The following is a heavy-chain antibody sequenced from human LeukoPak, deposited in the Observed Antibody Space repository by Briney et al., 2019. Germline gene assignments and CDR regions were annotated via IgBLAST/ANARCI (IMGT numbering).Heavy chain of an antibody. D-gene: IGHD1-7*01. CDR1: GFTFSSYS. CDR3: ARSKLGANFDY. V-gene: IGHV3-21*01. J-gene: IGHJ4*02. Sequence: PGGSLRLSCAASGFTFSSYSMNWVRQAPGKGLEWVSSISSSSSYIYYADSVKGRFTISRDNAKNSLYLQMNGLRAEDTAVYYCARSKLGANFDYWGQGTLVTVSS. CDR2: ISSSSSYI.